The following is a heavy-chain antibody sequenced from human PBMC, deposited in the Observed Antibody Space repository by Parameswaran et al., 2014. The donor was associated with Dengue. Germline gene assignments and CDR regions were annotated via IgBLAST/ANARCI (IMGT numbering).Heavy chain of an antibody. V-gene: IGHV4-34*01. CDR2: INHSGST. Sequence: RWIRQPPGKGLEWIGEINHSGSTNYNPSLKSRVTISVDTSKNQFSLKLSSVTAADTAVYYCARGHYYYGSGSSPFVYWGQGTLVTVSS. J-gene: IGHJ4*02. D-gene: IGHD3-10*01. CDR3: ARGHYYYGSGSSPFVY.